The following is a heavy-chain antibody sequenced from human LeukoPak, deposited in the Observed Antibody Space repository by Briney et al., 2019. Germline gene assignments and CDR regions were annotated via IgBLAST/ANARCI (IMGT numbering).Heavy chain of an antibody. CDR2: INPNSGGT. V-gene: IGHV1-2*02. CDR1: EYXFTDYY. Sequence: ASVKVSCKASEYXFTDYYLHWVRQAPGQGLEWMGWINPNSGGTNYAQKFQGRVTMTRDTSISTAYMELNGLRSDDTAVYYCTRDFNWFDPWGQGTLVTVSS. CDR3: TRDFNWFDP. J-gene: IGHJ5*02.